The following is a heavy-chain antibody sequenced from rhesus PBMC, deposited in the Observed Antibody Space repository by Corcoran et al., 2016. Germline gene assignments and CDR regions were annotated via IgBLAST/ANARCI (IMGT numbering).Heavy chain of an antibody. CDR3: ARVGRITMIVVI. V-gene: IGHV4-165*01. CDR2: ISGSSGST. D-gene: IGHD3-28*01. Sequence: QVQLQESGPGLVKPSETLSLTCAVSGGSFSGYYWGWIRQPPGKGLEWIGYISGSSGSTDNNPSLKSRVTISTDTSKNQFSLKLSAVTAADTAVDYCARVGRITMIVVIWGQGVLVTVSS. CDR1: GGSFSGYY. J-gene: IGHJ4*01.